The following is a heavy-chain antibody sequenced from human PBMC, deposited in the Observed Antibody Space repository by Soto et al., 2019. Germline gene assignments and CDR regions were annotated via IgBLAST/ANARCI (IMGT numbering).Heavy chain of an antibody. V-gene: IGHV4-34*01. CDR2: INHSGST. D-gene: IGHD1-7*01. Sequence: SETLSLTCAVYGGSFSGYYWSWIRQPPGKGLEWIGEINHSGSTNYNPSLKSRVTISVDTSKNQFSLKLSSVTAADTAVYYCASGTGTTFLYQYYYYGMDVWGQGTTVTVSS. CDR1: GGSFSGYY. J-gene: IGHJ6*02. CDR3: ASGTGTTFLYQYYYYGMDV.